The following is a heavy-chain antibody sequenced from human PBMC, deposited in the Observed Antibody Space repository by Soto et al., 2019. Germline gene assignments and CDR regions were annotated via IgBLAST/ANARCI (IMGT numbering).Heavy chain of an antibody. CDR1: GDSVSNNGAT. D-gene: IGHD2-15*01. V-gene: IGHV6-1*01. J-gene: IGHJ4*02. Sequence: PSQTLSLTCAICGDSVSNNGATWNWIRQSPSRGLEWLGRAYYRSRWRYDYATSVRGRITINPDTSKNQFSLQLSSVTPEDTAVYYCARDPPDFNSGFDYWGQGTPVTVSS. CDR3: ARDPPDFNSGFDY. CDR2: AYYRSRWRY.